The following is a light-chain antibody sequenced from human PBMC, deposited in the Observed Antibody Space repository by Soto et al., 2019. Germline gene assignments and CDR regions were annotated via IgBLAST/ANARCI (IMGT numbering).Light chain of an antibody. CDR2: GTS. J-gene: IGKJ1*01. V-gene: IGKV3-20*01. CDR3: QQYGSSPRT. CDR1: QSVSRNY. Sequence: EIVLTQSAGTLSLSPGERATLSWRASQSVSRNYLAWYQQKPGQAPRLLIYGTSSRATGFPDRFSGSGSGTDFTLTISRLEPEDFAVYYCQQYGSSPRTFGQGTKVDI.